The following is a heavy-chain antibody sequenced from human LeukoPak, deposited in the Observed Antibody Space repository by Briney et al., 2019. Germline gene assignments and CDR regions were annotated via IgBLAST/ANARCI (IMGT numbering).Heavy chain of an antibody. V-gene: IGHV3-23*01. CDR1: GFTFSSYA. D-gene: IGHD6-19*01. Sequence: PGGSLRLSCAASGFTFSSYAMSWVRQAPGKGLEWVSAISGSGGSTYYADSVKGRFTISRDNSKNTLYLQMNSLRAEDTAVYYCAKAGRSGWYPGWPFDIWGQGTMVTVPS. CDR3: AKAGRSGWYPGWPFDI. J-gene: IGHJ3*02. CDR2: ISGSGGST.